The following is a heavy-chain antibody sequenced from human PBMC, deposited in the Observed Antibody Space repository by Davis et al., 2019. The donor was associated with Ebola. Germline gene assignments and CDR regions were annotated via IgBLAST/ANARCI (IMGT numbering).Heavy chain of an antibody. CDR1: GGSISSSNW. J-gene: IGHJ1*01. Sequence: PSETLSLTCAVSGGSISSSNWWSWVRQPPGKGLEWIGEIYHSGSTNYSPSLKSRVTISVDKSKNQFSLKLSSVTAADTAVYYCASAMAEWDLVFRHWGQGTLVTVSS. CDR2: IYHSGST. V-gene: IGHV4-4*02. CDR3: ASAMAEWDLVFRH. D-gene: IGHD1-26*01.